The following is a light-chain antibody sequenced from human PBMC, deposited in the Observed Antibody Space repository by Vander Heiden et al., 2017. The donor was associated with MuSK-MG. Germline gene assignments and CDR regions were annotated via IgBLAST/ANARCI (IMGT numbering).Light chain of an antibody. Sequence: QSVLTQPPSVSGAPGQRVTISCTGTSSDLGAGYDVHWYQQLPGRAPKLRILGNSRRSSGVPDRFSGSKSGNSDSLTITGLQTEDEADDFCQCYDSNLRVLFGGGTTLTVL. CDR2: GNS. J-gene: IGLJ3*02. V-gene: IGLV1-40*01. CDR1: SSDLGAGYD. CDR3: QCYDSNLRVL.